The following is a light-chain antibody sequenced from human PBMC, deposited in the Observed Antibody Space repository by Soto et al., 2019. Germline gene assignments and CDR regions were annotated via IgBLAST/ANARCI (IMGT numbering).Light chain of an antibody. CDR1: QSVRTN. CDR3: QQYNDWPPLT. Sequence: IVMTQSPATLSVSPGDSATLSCRASQSVRTNLAWYQVTPGQAPRLLIHDASTRAAGVTARFSGTGSGTDFTLTISGRQSDDFAVYYCQQYNDWPPLTFGGGTKVEIK. J-gene: IGKJ4*01. V-gene: IGKV3-15*01. CDR2: DAS.